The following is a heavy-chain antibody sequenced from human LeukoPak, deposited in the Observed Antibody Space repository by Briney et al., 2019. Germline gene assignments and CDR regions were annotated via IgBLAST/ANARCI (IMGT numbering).Heavy chain of an antibody. CDR1: GGSFSGYY. CDR2: INHSGST. D-gene: IGHD3-22*01. J-gene: IGHJ4*02. CDR3: ARHYYDSSGRKPYYFDY. V-gene: IGHV4-34*01. Sequence: SGTLSLTCAVYGGSFSGYYWSWIRQPPGKGLEWIGGINHSGSTNYNPSLKSRVTISVDTSKNQFSLKLSSVTAADTAVYYCARHYYDSSGRKPYYFDYWGQGTLVTVSS.